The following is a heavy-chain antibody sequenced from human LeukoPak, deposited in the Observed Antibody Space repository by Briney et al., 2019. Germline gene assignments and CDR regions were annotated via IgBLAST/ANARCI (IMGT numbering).Heavy chain of an antibody. CDR3: ARGGTWPAFDI. CDR1: GYTLISYD. D-gene: IGHD5-12*01. J-gene: IGHJ3*02. CDR2: MNSETGNT. Sequence: ASVKVSCKASGYTLISYDIDWVRQATGQGLEWMGWMNSETGNTGYAQKFQGRVTMTRDTSIGTAYMELYSLTSEDTAVHYCARGGTWPAFDIWGLGTMVTVSS. V-gene: IGHV1-8*01.